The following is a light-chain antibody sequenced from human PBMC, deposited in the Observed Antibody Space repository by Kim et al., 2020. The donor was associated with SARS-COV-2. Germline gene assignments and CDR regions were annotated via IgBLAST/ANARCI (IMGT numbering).Light chain of an antibody. J-gene: IGKJ2*03. Sequence: DIQMTQSPSTLSSSVGDRVTITCRASQTISTWLAWYQQKPGKAPNLLIYLAATLESGVPSRFIGSGSGTEFTLTLDSLQPDDFSAFYCQPFSPFPDGFWQGTSWRS. CDR2: LAA. CDR3: QPFSPFPDG. CDR1: QTISTW. V-gene: IGKV1-5*03.